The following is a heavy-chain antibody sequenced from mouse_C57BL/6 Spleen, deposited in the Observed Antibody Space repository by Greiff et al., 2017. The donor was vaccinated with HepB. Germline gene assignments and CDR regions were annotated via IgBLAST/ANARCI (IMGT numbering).Heavy chain of an antibody. Sequence: EVNLVESGGGLVKPGGSLKLSCAASGFTFSSYAMSWVRQAPEKRLEWVATISDSGSDTYYHDNLKCRCTIARDNAKNNLYLQLSHLKSDATAIYYCARDDDCYDFAYWGQGTSLTVSS. CDR2: ISDSGSDT. V-gene: IGHV5-4*01. CDR1: GFTFSSYA. CDR3: ARDDDCYDFAY. D-gene: IGHD2-3*01. J-gene: IGHJ2*02.